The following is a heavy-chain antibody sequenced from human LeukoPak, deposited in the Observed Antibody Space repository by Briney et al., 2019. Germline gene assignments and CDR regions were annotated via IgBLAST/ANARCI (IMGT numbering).Heavy chain of an antibody. D-gene: IGHD3-9*01. CDR3: AKSSRYFDWLQSFDY. V-gene: IGHV3-23*01. CDR1: GFTFSSYA. CDR2: ISGSGGST. J-gene: IGHJ4*02. Sequence: GGSLRLSRAASGFTFSSYAMSWVRQAPGKGLEWVSAISGSGGSTYYADSVKGRFTISRDNSKNTLYLQMNSLRAEDTAVYYCAKSSRYFDWLQSFDYWGQGTLVTVSS.